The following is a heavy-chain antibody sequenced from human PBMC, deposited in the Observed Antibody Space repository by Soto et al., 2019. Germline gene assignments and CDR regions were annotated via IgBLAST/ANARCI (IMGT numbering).Heavy chain of an antibody. J-gene: IGHJ3*02. CDR3: AREIGDGYCSCGSCYDGFDI. Sequence: QVQLVQSGAEVKKPGASVKVSCKASGYPFSSYDINWVRQATGQGLEWMGWMNPKSGNTGYAQKFQGRVTMTRTTSINTAYLELTSLRSEDTAVYYCAREIGDGYCSCGSCYDGFDIWGQGTMVTVSS. CDR1: GYPFSSYD. CDR2: MNPKSGNT. V-gene: IGHV1-8*01. D-gene: IGHD2-15*01.